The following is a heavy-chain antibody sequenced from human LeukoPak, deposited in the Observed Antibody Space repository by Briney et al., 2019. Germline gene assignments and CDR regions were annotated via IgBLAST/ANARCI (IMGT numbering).Heavy chain of an antibody. J-gene: IGHJ4*02. D-gene: IGHD3-22*01. CDR3: ARYYDSTGSFDY. V-gene: IGHV4-61*01. CDR1: GDSLSRSSYY. CDR2: IYYIGST. Sequence: PSETLSLTCTVSGDSLSRSSYYWTWIRQPPGKGLEWIGYIYYIGSTNYNPSLRSRLTMSVDTSKNQFSLRLSSVIAADTAVYYGARYYDSTGSFDYWGQGTLVTVSS.